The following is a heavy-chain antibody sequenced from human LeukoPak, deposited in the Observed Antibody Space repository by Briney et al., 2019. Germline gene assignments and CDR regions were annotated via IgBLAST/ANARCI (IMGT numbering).Heavy chain of an antibody. D-gene: IGHD3-10*01. CDR1: GFTFSSYE. CDR3: ARGGSGRTYYYYYMDV. Sequence: GGSLRLSCAASGFTFSSYEMNWVRQAPGKGLEWVSSISSSSSYIYYADSVKGRFTISRDNAKNSLYLQMNSLRAEDTAVYYCARGGSGRTYYYYYMDVXGKGTTVTV. CDR2: ISSSSSYI. J-gene: IGHJ6*03. V-gene: IGHV3-21*01.